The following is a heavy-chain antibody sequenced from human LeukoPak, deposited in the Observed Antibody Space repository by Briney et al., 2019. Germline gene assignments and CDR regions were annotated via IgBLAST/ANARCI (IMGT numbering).Heavy chain of an antibody. CDR1: GFTFDDYA. CDR3: AKRRGYGAYEGIDY. J-gene: IGHJ4*02. Sequence: PGGSLRLSCAASGFTFDDYAMHWVRQAPGKGLEWVSLISGDGGSTYYADSVKGRFTISRDNSKNSLYLQMNSLRAEDTAVYYCAKRRGYGAYEGIDYWGQGTLVTVSS. V-gene: IGHV3-43*02. D-gene: IGHD4-17*01. CDR2: ISGDGGST.